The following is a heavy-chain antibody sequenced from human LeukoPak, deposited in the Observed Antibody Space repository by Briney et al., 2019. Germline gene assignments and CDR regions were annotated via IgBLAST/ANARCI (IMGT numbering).Heavy chain of an antibody. CDR2: ISGSGGST. J-gene: IGHJ6*02. V-gene: IGHV3-23*01. CDR1: GFTFNNYA. CDR3: AKERAVAGTEIYYYYYGMDV. D-gene: IGHD6-19*01. Sequence: PGGSLRLSCAASGFTFNNYAMSWVRQTPGKGLEWVSGISGSGGSTYYADSVKGRFTISRDNAKNSLYLQMNSLRAGDTAVYYCAKERAVAGTEIYYYYYGMDVWGQGTTVTVSS.